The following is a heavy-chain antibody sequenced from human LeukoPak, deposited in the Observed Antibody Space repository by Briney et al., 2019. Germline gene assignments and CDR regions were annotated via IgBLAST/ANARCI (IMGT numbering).Heavy chain of an antibody. V-gene: IGHV4-34*01. Sequence: SETLSLTCAVYGGSFSGYYWSWIRQPPGKGLEWIGEINHSGSTNYNPSLKSRVTISVDTSKNQFSLKLGSVTAADTAVYYCARVWNEDYFDYWGQGTLVTVSS. J-gene: IGHJ4*02. CDR2: INHSGST. CDR1: GGSFSGYY. D-gene: IGHD1-1*01. CDR3: ARVWNEDYFDY.